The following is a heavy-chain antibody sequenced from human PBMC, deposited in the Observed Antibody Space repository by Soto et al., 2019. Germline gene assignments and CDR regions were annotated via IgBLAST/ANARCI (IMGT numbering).Heavy chain of an antibody. V-gene: IGHV3-9*01. CDR1: GFTFDDYA. CDR2: ISWDSGTL. Sequence: EVQLVESGGGLVLPGRSLRLSCAASGFTFDDYAMHWVRQVPGKGLEWISGISWDSGTLGYADSVKGRFIISRDDAKKSLFLQMNSLRGEDTALYYCAQGRYPTTASPLDQWGQGTLVTVSS. CDR3: AQGRYPTTASPLDQ. J-gene: IGHJ5*02. D-gene: IGHD1-1*01.